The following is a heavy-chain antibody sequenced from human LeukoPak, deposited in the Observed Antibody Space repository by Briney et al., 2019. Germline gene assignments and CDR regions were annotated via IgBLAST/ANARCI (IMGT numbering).Heavy chain of an antibody. CDR1: GFTFSSYA. CDR3: ARVLVAPSGDY. Sequence: GGSLRLSCAASGFTFSSYAMSWVRQAPWKGQEWVSAISGSGGSTYYADSVKGRFTISRDNAKNTLYLQMNSLRAEDTAVYYCARVLVAPSGDYWGQGTLVTVSS. CDR2: ISGSGGST. J-gene: IGHJ4*02. D-gene: IGHD2-8*02. V-gene: IGHV3-23*01.